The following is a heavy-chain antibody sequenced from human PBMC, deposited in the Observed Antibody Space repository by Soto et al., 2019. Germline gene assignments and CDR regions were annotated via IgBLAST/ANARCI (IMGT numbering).Heavy chain of an antibody. J-gene: IGHJ6*02. CDR1: GFTFSSYA. Sequence: EVQLVESGGGLVQPGGSLRLSCAASGFTFSSYAMHWVRQAPGKGLEYVSAITSNGGNTDYASSVKGRFTISRDNXXXXXXXXXXXXXXXXXXXXXXXXXXXXGYGMDVWGQGTTVTVSS. CDR3: XXXXXXGYGMDV. V-gene: IGHV3-64*01. CDR2: ITSNGGNT.